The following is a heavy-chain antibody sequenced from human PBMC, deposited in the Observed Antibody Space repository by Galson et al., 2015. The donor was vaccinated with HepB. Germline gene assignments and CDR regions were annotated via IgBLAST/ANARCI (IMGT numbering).Heavy chain of an antibody. CDR2: IYSGGST. Sequence: SLRLSCAASGFTVSSNYMSWVRQAPGKGLEWVSVIYSGGSTYYADSVKGRFTISRDNSKNTLYLRMNSLRAEDTAVYYCARLVVAADQYDYWGQGTLVTVSS. CDR3: ARLVVAADQYDY. D-gene: IGHD2-15*01. J-gene: IGHJ4*02. V-gene: IGHV3-66*01. CDR1: GFTVSSNY.